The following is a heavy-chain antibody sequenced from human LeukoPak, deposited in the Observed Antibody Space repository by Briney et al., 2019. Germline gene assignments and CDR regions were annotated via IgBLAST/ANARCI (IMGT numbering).Heavy chain of an antibody. J-gene: IGHJ4*02. Sequence: GGSLRLSCAASGFPFSSYAMHWVRQAPGKGLEWVAVIWYDGSNKFYADSVKGRFTISRDNSKNTLYLQVNSLRADDTAVYYCARDALVQLHRGSYFDYWGQGTLVTVSS. D-gene: IGHD5-24*01. CDR1: GFPFSSYA. CDR2: IWYDGSNK. V-gene: IGHV3-33*01. CDR3: ARDALVQLHRGSYFDY.